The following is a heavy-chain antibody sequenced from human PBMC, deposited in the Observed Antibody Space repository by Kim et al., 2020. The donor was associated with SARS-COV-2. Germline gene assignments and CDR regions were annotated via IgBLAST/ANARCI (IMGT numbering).Heavy chain of an antibody. J-gene: IGHJ5*02. Sequence: AQKCQGRVTMTRDTSISTAYMELSRLRSDDTAVYYCAREVVAATPDWFDPWGQGTLVTVSS. D-gene: IGHD2-15*01. V-gene: IGHV1-2*02. CDR3: AREVVAATPDWFDP.